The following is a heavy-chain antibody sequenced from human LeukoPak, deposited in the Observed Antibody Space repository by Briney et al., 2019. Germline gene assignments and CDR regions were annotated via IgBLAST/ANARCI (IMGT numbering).Heavy chain of an antibody. D-gene: IGHD1-7*01. CDR2: INDSGRT. Sequence: SETLSLTCAVYGGSFSNYYWSWIRQPPGRGLEWIGEINDSGRTNYNPSLMSRVAVSVDTSKNQFSLRLTSVTATDTAVYYCARRWNYGRNYYIDVWGNGATVSVSS. J-gene: IGHJ6*03. CDR3: ARRWNYGRNYYIDV. V-gene: IGHV4-34*01. CDR1: GGSFSNYY.